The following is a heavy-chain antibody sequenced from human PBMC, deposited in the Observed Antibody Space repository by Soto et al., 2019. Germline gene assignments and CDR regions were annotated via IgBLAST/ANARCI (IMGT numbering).Heavy chain of an antibody. CDR2: IYYSGST. J-gene: IGHJ4*02. CDR3: ARDRGMDSSGYL. D-gene: IGHD3-22*01. V-gene: IGHV4-31*03. Sequence: PSETLSLTCTVSGGSISSGGYYWSWIRQHPGKGLEWIGYIYYSGSTYYNPSLKSRVTISVDTSKNQFSLKLSSVTAADTAVYYCARDRGMDSSGYLWGQGTLVNVSS. CDR1: GGSISSGGYY.